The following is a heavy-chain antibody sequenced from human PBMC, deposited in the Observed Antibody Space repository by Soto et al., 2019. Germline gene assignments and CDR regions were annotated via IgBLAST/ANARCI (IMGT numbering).Heavy chain of an antibody. CDR2: ISSRSSYT. V-gene: IGHV3-11*06. CDR1: GFTFSDYY. CDR3: ARVPSAYCSSTSCYAFDI. J-gene: IGHJ3*02. Sequence: GGSLRLSCAASGFTFSDYYMSWIRQAPGKGLEWGSYISSRSSYTNYADSVKGRFTISRDNAKNSLYLQMNSLRAEDTAVYYCARVPSAYCSSTSCYAFDIWGQGTKVTVSS. D-gene: IGHD2-2*01.